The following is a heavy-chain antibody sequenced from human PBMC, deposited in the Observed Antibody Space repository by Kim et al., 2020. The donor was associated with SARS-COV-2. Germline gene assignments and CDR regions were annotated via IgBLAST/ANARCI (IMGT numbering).Heavy chain of an antibody. J-gene: IGHJ3*01. CDR1: GFTFTKYV. CDR2: ISDEGARI. Sequence: GGSLRLSCAGSGFTFTKYVMNWVRQAPGKGLEWVASISDEGARIFYADAVKGRFTLSRDISKNTLHLQLDSLSPEDTALYYCARRGGDGWGAFDLGGQGTLLTGSS. CDR3: ARRGGDGWGAFDL. D-gene: IGHD2-21*01. V-gene: IGHV3-23*01.